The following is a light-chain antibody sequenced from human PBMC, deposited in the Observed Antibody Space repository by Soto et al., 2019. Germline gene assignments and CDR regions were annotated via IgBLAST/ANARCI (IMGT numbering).Light chain of an antibody. CDR2: GTS. V-gene: IGKV3-20*01. J-gene: IGKJ1*01. CDR3: QQYDSTPPWT. CDR1: QTVGRSY. Sequence: EVVLTQSPGIMYLSPGERATLSCRASQTVGRSYLAWYQQKPGQAPRLLIFGTSTRATGIPDRFSGGGSGTELTLPISRLDPEAVAVYYCQQYDSTPPWTFGQGTRVDVK.